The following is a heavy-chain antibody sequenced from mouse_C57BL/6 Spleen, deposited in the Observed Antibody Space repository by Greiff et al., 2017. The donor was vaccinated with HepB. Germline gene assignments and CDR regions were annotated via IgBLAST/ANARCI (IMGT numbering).Heavy chain of an antibody. J-gene: IGHJ2*01. CDR3: ARGGYYPDY. CDR2: INPYNGGT. V-gene: IGHV1-19*01. Sequence: VQLKESGPVLVKPGASVKMSCKASGYTFTDYYMNWVKQSHGKSLEWIGVINPYNGGTSYNQKFKGKATLTVDKSSSTAYMELNSLTSEDSAVYYCARGGYYPDYWGQGTTLTVSS. CDR1: GYTFTDYY.